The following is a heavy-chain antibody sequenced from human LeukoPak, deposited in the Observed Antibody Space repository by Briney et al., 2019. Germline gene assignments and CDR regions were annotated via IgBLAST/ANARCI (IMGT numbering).Heavy chain of an antibody. CDR2: ISGSGGST. D-gene: IGHD2-8*01. J-gene: IGHJ6*03. CDR3: ANGNRCTSPNCLGYYYFYMDV. Sequence: GGSLRLSCAASGFTFSSYAMSWVRQAPGKGLEWVSAISGSGGSTYYADSVKGGFTISRDNSKNTLYLQMNSLRAEDTAVYYCANGNRCTSPNCLGYYYFYMDVWGKGTTVTVSS. V-gene: IGHV3-23*01. CDR1: GFTFSSYA.